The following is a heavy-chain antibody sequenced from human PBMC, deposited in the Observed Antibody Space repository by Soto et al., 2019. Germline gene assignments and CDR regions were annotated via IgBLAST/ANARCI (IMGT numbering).Heavy chain of an antibody. CDR3: EREQIAVLRGLLHY. D-gene: IGHD4-17*01. V-gene: IGHV3-30-3*01. CDR2: ISYDGSNK. CDR1: GFTFSSYA. J-gene: IGHJ4*02. Sequence: GGSLRLSCAASGFTFSSYAMHWVRQAPGKGLEWVAVISYDGSNKYYADSVKGRFTISRDNSKNTLYLQMNSLRAEDTDVYSCEREQIAVLRGLLHYWGPGTLVTVSS.